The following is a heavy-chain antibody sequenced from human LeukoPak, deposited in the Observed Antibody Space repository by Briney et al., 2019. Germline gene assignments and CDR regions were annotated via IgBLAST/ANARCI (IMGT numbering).Heavy chain of an antibody. CDR2: IYYSGST. CDR1: GGSISSYY. CDR3: ARAAYSSGWFGY. J-gene: IGHJ5*01. V-gene: IGHV4-59*01. D-gene: IGHD6-19*01. Sequence: ETLSLTCPVSGGSISSYYWSWIRQPPGKGLEWIGYIYYSGSTNYNPSLKSRVTISVDTSKNQFSLKLSSVTAADTAVYYCARAAYSSGWFGYWGQGTLVTVSS.